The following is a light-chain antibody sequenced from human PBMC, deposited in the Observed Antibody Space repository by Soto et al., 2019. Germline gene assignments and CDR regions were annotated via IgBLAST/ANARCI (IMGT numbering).Light chain of an antibody. J-gene: IGKJ1*01. V-gene: IGKV3-20*01. CDR2: GAS. CDR1: QSVSNNY. CDR3: QQYGSSGT. Sequence: VLTQSPGTLSLSPGARATLSCRASQSVSNNYLAWYQQKPGQAPRLLIYGASNRATGIPDRFSGSGSGTEFTLTISRLEPEDFAVYDCQQYGSSGTFGQGTKVDIK.